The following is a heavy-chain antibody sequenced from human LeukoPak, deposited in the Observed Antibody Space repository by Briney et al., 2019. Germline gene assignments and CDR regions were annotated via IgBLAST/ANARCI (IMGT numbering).Heavy chain of an antibody. CDR3: ARASGGYSGYIYFDY. V-gene: IGHV1-69*13. D-gene: IGHD5-12*01. CDR2: IIPIFGTA. Sequence: SVKVSCKASGGTFSSYAISWVRRAPGQGLEWMGVIIPIFGTANYAQKFQGRVTITADEATSTAYMELSSLRSEDTAVYYCARASGGYSGYIYFDYWGQGTLVTVSS. CDR1: GGTFSSYA. J-gene: IGHJ4*02.